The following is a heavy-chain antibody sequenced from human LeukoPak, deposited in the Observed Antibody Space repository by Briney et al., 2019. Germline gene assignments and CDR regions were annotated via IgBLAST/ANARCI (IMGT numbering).Heavy chain of an antibody. D-gene: IGHD6-13*01. Sequence: GASAKVSCKASGYTFTGYYMHWARQAPGQGLEWMGWINPNSGGTNYAQKFQGRVTMTRDTSISTAYMELSRLRSDDTAVYYCARSRVAAAGALADWGQGTLVTVSS. CDR2: INPNSGGT. J-gene: IGHJ4*02. CDR3: ARSRVAAAGALAD. V-gene: IGHV1-2*02. CDR1: GYTFTGYY.